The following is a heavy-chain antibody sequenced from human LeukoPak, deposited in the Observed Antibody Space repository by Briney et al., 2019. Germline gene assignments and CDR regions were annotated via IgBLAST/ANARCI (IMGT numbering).Heavy chain of an antibody. CDR3: ARDFGGYHYYGMDV. Sequence: GRSLRLSCAASGFTFSSYAMHWVRQAPGKGLEWVAVISYDGSNKYYADSVKGRFTISRDNSKNTLYLHMNSLRAEDTAVYYCARDFGGYHYYGMDVWGQGTTVTVSS. D-gene: IGHD4-23*01. V-gene: IGHV3-30*04. J-gene: IGHJ6*02. CDR2: ISYDGSNK. CDR1: GFTFSSYA.